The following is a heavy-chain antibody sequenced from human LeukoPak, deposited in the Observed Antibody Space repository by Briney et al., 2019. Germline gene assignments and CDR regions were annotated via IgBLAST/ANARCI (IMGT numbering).Heavy chain of an antibody. V-gene: IGHV6-1*01. J-gene: IGHJ4*02. CDR3: ARLAVATTQGFDY. CDR1: GDSVSSKSAA. CDR2: TYYRSKWYN. Sequence: SQTLPLTCAISGDSVSSKSAAWNWIRQSPSRGLEWLGRTYYRSKWYNDYAVSVKSRVTINPDTSKNRFSLHLNSVTPEDTAVYYCARLAVATTQGFDYWGQGTLVTVSS. D-gene: IGHD5-12*01.